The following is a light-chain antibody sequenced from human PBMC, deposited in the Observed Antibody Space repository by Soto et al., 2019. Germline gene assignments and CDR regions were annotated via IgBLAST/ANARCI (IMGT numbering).Light chain of an antibody. Sequence: EIVLTQSPGNLSLAHGYSATISCMASQSVSSRYVGWYQQRFGQAPRLLIYGAYSRATGIPDRGSGSGSWTDCTLTSASLEPEDCAVYYCQQYGSPPWTVGQGTKVEIK. J-gene: IGKJ1*01. V-gene: IGKV3-20*01. CDR1: QSVSSRY. CDR3: QQYGSPPWT. CDR2: GAY.